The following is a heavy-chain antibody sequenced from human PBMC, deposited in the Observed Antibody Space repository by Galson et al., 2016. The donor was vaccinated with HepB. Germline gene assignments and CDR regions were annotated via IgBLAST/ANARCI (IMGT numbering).Heavy chain of an antibody. D-gene: IGHD5-12*01. V-gene: IGHV3-23*01. CDR1: GFTFSRYA. Sequence: SLRLSCAASGFTFSRYAMSWVRQAPGKGLEWVSAISGSGDHTNNADSVKGRFTISRDNSKSTIYLQMNSVRVDGTAVYFCAKAGYSARWYVGPVDYWGQGTLVSVSS. CDR2: ISGSGDHT. CDR3: AKAGYSARWYVGPVDY. J-gene: IGHJ4*02.